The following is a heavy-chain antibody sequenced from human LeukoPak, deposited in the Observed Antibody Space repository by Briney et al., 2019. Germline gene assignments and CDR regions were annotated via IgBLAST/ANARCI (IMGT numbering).Heavy chain of an antibody. CDR1: GGTFSSYA. J-gene: IGHJ4*02. CDR2: NIPIFGTA. V-gene: IGHV1-69*13. CDR3: ARDVGGYCSSTSCRDDY. D-gene: IGHD2-2*01. Sequence: SVKLSCTASGGTFSSYAISWVRHAPRQGLEWMGGNIPIFGTATYAQQFQGRVTITADESTSTAYMELSSLRSEDTAVYYCARDVGGYCSSTSCRDDYWGQGTLVTVSS.